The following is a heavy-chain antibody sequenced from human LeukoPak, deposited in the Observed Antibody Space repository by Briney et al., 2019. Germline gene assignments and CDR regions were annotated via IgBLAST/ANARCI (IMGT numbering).Heavy chain of an antibody. CDR2: MDPNSGNT. CDR1: GYTFTSYE. Sequence: ASVKVSCKASGYTFTSYEINWVRQATGQGLEWMGWMDPNSGNTAYGKKFRGRVTMTRDTSIRTAYMELSSLRPEDTAVYYCARDLGNWFDPWGQGTLVTVSS. CDR3: ARDLGNWFDP. J-gene: IGHJ5*02. V-gene: IGHV1-8*01.